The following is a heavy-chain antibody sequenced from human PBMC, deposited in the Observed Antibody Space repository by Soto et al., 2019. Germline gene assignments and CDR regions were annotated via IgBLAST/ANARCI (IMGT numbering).Heavy chain of an antibody. D-gene: IGHD1-26*01. CDR2: IYHSGST. CDR1: GYSISSGYY. CDR3: AREKGGRNFDY. Sequence: SETLSLTCAGSGYSISSGYYWGWIRQPPGKGLEWIGSIYHSGSTYYNPSLKSRVTISVDTSKNQFSLKLSSVTAADTAVYYCAREKGGRNFDYWGQGTLVTVSS. V-gene: IGHV4-38-2*02. J-gene: IGHJ4*02.